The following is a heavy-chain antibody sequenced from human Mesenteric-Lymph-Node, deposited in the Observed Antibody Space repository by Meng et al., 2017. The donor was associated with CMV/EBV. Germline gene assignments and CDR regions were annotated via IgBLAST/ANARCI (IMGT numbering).Heavy chain of an antibody. CDR3: TKDRSSGHANIPAFEI. V-gene: IGHV3-9*01. CDR2: ISWNSGTV. Sequence: GGFLRLSCVASGFTFHDYAMHWVRHAPGKGLEWVAGISWNSGTVGYTDSVRGRFTISRDDTKKSLYLQMKSLRPDDTSLYYCTKDRSSGHANIPAFEIWGQGTMVTVSS. D-gene: IGHD3-22*01. CDR1: GFTFHDYA. J-gene: IGHJ3*02.